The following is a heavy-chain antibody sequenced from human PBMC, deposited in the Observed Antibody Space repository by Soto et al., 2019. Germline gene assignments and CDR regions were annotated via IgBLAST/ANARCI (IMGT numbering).Heavy chain of an antibody. Sequence: EVQLLESGGGLVQPGGSLRLSCAASGVTFTSYAMTWVRQVPGEGLQWVSSISKSGDSTYYADSVKGRFTTSRDNSKNTLYLQMNSLRAEDTAIYYCAKGSFGFDYWGQGTLVTVPS. V-gene: IGHV3-23*01. CDR2: ISKSGDST. CDR3: AKGSFGFDY. D-gene: IGHD3-10*01. J-gene: IGHJ4*02. CDR1: GVTFTSYA.